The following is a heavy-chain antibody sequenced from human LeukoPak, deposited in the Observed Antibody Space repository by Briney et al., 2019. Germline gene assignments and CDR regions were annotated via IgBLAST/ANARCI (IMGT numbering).Heavy chain of an antibody. V-gene: IGHV1-8*02. J-gene: IGHJ6*03. CDR3: ARGPLSLVNYYMDV. D-gene: IGHD2-2*01. CDR2: MNPNSGNT. CDR1: GYTFTSYY. Sequence: ASVKVSCKASGYTFTSYYMHWVRQATGQGLEWMGWMNPNSGNTGYAQKFQGGVTMTRNTSISTAYMELSSLRSEDTAVYYCARGPLSLVNYYMDVWGKGTTVTISS.